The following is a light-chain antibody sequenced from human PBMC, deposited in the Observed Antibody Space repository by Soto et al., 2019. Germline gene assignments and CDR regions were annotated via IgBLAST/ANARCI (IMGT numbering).Light chain of an antibody. CDR3: QHYNSYSEA. J-gene: IGKJ1*01. Sequence: DRQMSQSPSTLSASVEDRVTITCGASQSISSWLAWYQQKPGKAPNLLIYKASSLESGVPSRFSGSGSGTEFTLTISSLQPDDFATYYCQHYNSYSEAFGQGTKVDIK. CDR2: KAS. CDR1: QSISSW. V-gene: IGKV1-5*03.